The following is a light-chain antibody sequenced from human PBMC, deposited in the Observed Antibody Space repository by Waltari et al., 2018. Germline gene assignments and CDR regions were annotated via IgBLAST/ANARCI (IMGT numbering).Light chain of an antibody. J-gene: IGKJ1*01. CDR2: AAS. CDR1: QGISSW. V-gene: IGKV1-12*01. CDR3: QQGNRFPPT. Sequence: DIQMTQSPSSVSASVGDRVTITCRSSQGISSWLAWYQQKPGKDPKLLIYAASTLQSGVPSRFSGSGSGTDLTLTLSGLQPEDFATYFCQQGNRFPPTFGQGTKVEV.